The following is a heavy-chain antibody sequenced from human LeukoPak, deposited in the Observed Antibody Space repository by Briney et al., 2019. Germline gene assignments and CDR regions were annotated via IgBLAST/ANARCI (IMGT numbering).Heavy chain of an antibody. V-gene: IGHV3-74*01. CDR2: INSDGSST. CDR3: ARGTVAAAGIDY. CDR1: GFTFSSYW. Sequence: GGSLRLSCAASGFTFSSYWMHWVRQAPGKGLVWVSRINSDGSSTSYADSVKGRFTISRDNAKNTLYLQMNSLRGEDTAVYYCARGTVAAAGIDYWGQGTLVTVSS. D-gene: IGHD6-13*01. J-gene: IGHJ4*02.